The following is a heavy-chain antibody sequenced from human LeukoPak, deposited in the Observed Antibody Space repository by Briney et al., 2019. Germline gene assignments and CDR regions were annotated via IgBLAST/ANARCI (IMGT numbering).Heavy chain of an antibody. CDR1: GYSFTSYW. D-gene: IGHD2-2*01. J-gene: IGHJ6*03. CDR3: ARHYQDIVVVPAARGVDYYYMDV. CDR2: IYPGDSDT. V-gene: IGHV5-51*01. Sequence: KPGESLRLSCTGSGYSFTSYWIGWVRQTPGKGLEWVGIIYPGDSDTIYSPSVQGQFTISADNSISTAYLQCSSLQASDTVMYYCARHYQDIVVVPAARGVDYYYMDVWGKGTTVTVSS.